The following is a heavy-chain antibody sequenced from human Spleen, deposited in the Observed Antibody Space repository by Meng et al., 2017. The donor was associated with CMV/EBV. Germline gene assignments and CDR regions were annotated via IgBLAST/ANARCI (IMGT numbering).Heavy chain of an antibody. V-gene: IGHV1-18*01. D-gene: IGHD2-2*01. CDR1: GYTFTNYG. CDR3: ARTVGYCSGTSCPVLGYFEY. CDR2: ISAYNGNT. Sequence: ASVKVSCKASGYTFTNYGISWVRQAPGQGLEWMGWISAYNGNTNYAQKLQGRVTMTTDTSTSTAYMELKNLKSDDTAVYYCARTVGYCSGTSCPVLGYFEYWGQGTLVTVSS. J-gene: IGHJ4*02.